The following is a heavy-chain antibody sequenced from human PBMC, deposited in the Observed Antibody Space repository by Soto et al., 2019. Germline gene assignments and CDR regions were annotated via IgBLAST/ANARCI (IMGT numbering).Heavy chain of an antibody. CDR1: GFTVGSKY. D-gene: IGHD2-15*01. CDR2: IWSAGLT. Sequence: GGSLRLSCAASGFTVGSKYMNWVRQAPGKGLEWVSVIWSAGLTYYADSVKGRFTISRDISKNTLYLQMNSLRAEDSAVYYCARELPPDLWGQGTLVTVSS. V-gene: IGHV3-53*01. J-gene: IGHJ5*02. CDR3: ARELPPDL.